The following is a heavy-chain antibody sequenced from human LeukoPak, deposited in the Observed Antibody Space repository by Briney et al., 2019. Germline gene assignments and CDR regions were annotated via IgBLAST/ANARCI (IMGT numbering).Heavy chain of an antibody. CDR1: GFTFSTYA. V-gene: IGHV3-30-3*01. CDR3: AKDLDRGVDVFDY. D-gene: IGHD3-10*01. CDR2: ISYDGGNK. J-gene: IGHJ4*02. Sequence: RGSLRLSCAASGFTFSTYAMHWVRQAPGKGLEWVTVISYDGGNKFYADSVKGRFTISRVNSKNTLYLQMNSLRAEDTAVYYCAKDLDRGVDVFDYWGQGTLVTVSS.